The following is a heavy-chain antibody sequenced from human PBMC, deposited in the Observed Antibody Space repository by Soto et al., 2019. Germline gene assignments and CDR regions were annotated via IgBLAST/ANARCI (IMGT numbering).Heavy chain of an antibody. CDR3: ARGDYGTGGYPFPYFDY. V-gene: IGHV1-2*02. CDR1: GSSFTGYY. J-gene: IGHJ4*02. Sequence: HEHLVQSGAEVKRPGASLKVSCKASGSSFTGYYIHWVRQAPGQGLEWMGWINPDSGATNYAQNLQGRVTLTSDTSISTASMDMTSLTSDDTAVYYCARGDYGTGGYPFPYFDYWGQGTLVIVSS. CDR2: INPDSGAT. D-gene: IGHD2-8*02.